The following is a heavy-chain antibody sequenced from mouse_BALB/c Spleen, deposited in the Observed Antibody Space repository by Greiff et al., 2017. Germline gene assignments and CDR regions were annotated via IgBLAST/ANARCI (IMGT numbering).Heavy chain of an antibody. CDR1: GYSITSGYY. Sequence: DVKLQESGPGLVKPSQSLSLTCSVTGYSITSGYYWNWIRQFPGNKLEWMGYISYDGSNNYNPSLKNRISITRDTSKNQFFLKLNSVTTEDTATYYCASYDGYYLYYAMDYWGQGTSVTVSS. CDR3: ASYDGYYLYYAMDY. V-gene: IGHV3-6*02. J-gene: IGHJ4*01. CDR2: ISYDGSN. D-gene: IGHD2-3*01.